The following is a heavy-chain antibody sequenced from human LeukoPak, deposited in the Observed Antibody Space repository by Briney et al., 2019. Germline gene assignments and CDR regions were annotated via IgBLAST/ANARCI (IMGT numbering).Heavy chain of an antibody. D-gene: IGHD3-16*01. J-gene: IGHJ3*02. CDR1: GYTFTGYY. CDR2: INPNSGGT. CDR3: ARDQYYYVWGTYRGAFDI. V-gene: IGHV1-2*02. Sequence: ASVKVSCKASGYTFTGYYMHWVRQAPGQGLEWMGWINPNSGGTNYAQKFQGRVTMTRDTSISTAYMELSRLRSDDTAVYYCARDQYYYVWGTYRGAFDIWGQGTMVTVSS.